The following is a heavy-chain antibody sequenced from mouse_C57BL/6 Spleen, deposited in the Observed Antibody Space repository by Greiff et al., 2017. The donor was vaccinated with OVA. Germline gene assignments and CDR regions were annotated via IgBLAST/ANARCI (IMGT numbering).Heavy chain of an antibody. CDR3: ARHGYY. CDR2: ISSGGSYT. CDR1: GFTFSSYG. Sequence: EVHLVESGGDLVKPGGSLKLSCAASGFTFSSYGMSWVRQTPDKRLEWDATISSGGSYTYYPDSVKGRFTISRDNAKNTLYLQMSSLKSEDTAMYYCARHGYYWGQGTSVTVSS. J-gene: IGHJ4*01. V-gene: IGHV5-6*01.